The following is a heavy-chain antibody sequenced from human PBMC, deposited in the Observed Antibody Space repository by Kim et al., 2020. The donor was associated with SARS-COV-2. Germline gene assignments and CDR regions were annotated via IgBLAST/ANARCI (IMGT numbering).Heavy chain of an antibody. V-gene: IGHV3-23*01. CDR1: GFTFSNYA. D-gene: IGHD5-18*01. CDR2: ISGNGATT. Sequence: GGSLRLSCAASGFTFSNYAMSWVRQPPGKGLEWVSAISGNGATTFYANSVKGRFTISRDNSENTLYLQMNGLRAEDTAEYYCAKDRGGFSYGSYNYYDMDVWGQGTTVTVSS. J-gene: IGHJ6*02. CDR3: AKDRGGFSYGSYNYYDMDV.